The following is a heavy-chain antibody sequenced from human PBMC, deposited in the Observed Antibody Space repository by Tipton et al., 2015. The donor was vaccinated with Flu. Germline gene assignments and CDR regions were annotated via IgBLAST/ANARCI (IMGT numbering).Heavy chain of an antibody. Sequence: SLRLSCAASGFTFSSYWMSWVRQAPGKGLEWVANIKQDGSEKYYVDSVKGRFTISRDNAKNSLYLQMNSLRAEDTAVYYCARVRRNWNYVTYYYGMDVWGQGTTVTVSS. D-gene: IGHD1-7*01. V-gene: IGHV3-7*01. J-gene: IGHJ6*02. CDR2: IKQDGSEK. CDR3: ARVRRNWNYVTYYYGMDV. CDR1: GFTFSSYW.